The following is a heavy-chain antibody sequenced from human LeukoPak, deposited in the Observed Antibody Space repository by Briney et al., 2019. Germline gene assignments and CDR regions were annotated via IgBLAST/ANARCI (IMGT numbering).Heavy chain of an antibody. CDR3: ARDLELVFYDSTAYEY. D-gene: IGHD3-22*01. Sequence: GGSLRLSCAASGFTFSSYWMHWVRQAPGKGLVWVSRINSDGSSTSYADSVKGRFTISRDNAKNTLYLQMSSLRAEDTAVYYCARDLELVFYDSTAYEYWGQGTLVTVSP. V-gene: IGHV3-74*01. CDR2: INSDGSST. CDR1: GFTFSSYW. J-gene: IGHJ4*02.